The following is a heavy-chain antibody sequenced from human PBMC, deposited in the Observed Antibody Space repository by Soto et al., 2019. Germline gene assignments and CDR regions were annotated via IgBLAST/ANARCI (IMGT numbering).Heavy chain of an antibody. J-gene: IGHJ3*02. CDR2: VSASGLNT. D-gene: IGHD3-22*01. Sequence: GGSLRLSCAASGFTFSTYAMAWVRQAPGKGLEWVSGVSASGLNTDYADPVKGRFYISRDNSKNTASLHMNSLRAEDTAVYFCARGDYYDTSGPFSDAFDIWGQGTMVTVSS. V-gene: IGHV3-23*01. CDR3: ARGDYYDTSGPFSDAFDI. CDR1: GFTFSTYA.